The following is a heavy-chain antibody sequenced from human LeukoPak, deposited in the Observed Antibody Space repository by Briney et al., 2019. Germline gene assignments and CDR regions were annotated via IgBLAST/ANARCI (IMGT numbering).Heavy chain of an antibody. Sequence: PGGSLRLSCAASGFTFSTYWMSWVRQAPGKGLEWVATIKQDGSEKYYVDSVKGRFTISRDNAKTSLYLQMNSLGAEDTALYYCARDTAADYNILPGYYRDDAFDIWGQGTMVTVSS. V-gene: IGHV3-7*01. CDR1: GFTFSTYW. CDR2: IKQDGSEK. CDR3: ARDTAADYNILPGYYRDDAFDI. J-gene: IGHJ3*02. D-gene: IGHD3-9*01.